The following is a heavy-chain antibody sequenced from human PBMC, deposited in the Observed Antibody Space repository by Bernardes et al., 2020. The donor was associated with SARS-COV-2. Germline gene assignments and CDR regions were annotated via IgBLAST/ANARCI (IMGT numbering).Heavy chain of an antibody. Sequence: GGSLRLSCAASGFTFSSYWMSWVRQAPGKGLEWVANIKQDGNEKYYVDSVEGRFTISRDNAKNSLYLQMNSLSAEDTAVYYCARPLHYYDTSGWDYWSQGTLVTVSS. D-gene: IGHD3-22*01. J-gene: IGHJ4*02. CDR3: ARPLHYYDTSGWDY. V-gene: IGHV3-7*01. CDR1: GFTFSSYW. CDR2: IKQDGNEK.